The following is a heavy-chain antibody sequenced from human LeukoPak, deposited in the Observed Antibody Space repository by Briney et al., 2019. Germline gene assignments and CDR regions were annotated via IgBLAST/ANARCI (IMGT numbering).Heavy chain of an antibody. Sequence: GGSLRLSCAASGFTFSSYAMHWVRQAPGKGLEWVAVISYDGSNKYYADSVKGRFTISRDDSKNTLYLQMNSLRAEDTAVYYCARERGSLAAAGTVYFQHWGQGTLVTVSS. CDR1: GFTFSSYA. CDR3: ARERGSLAAAGTVYFQH. V-gene: IGHV3-30*01. J-gene: IGHJ1*01. CDR2: ISYDGSNK. D-gene: IGHD6-13*01.